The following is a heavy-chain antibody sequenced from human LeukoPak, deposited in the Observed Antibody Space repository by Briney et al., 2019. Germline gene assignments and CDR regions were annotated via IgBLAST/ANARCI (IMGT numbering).Heavy chain of an antibody. CDR2: ISYDGSNK. CDR3: ARDRTRGIAAAGSDY. D-gene: IGHD6-13*01. CDR1: GFTFSSYA. V-gene: IGHV3-30-3*01. Sequence: GGSLRLSCAASGFTFSSYAMHWVRQAPGKGLEWVAVISYDGSNKYYADSVKGRFTISRDNSKNTLYLQMNSLRAEDTAVYYCARDRTRGIAAAGSDYWGQGTLVTVSS. J-gene: IGHJ4*02.